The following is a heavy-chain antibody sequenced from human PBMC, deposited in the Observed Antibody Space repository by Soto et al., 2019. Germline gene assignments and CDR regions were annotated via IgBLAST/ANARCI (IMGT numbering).Heavy chain of an antibody. V-gene: IGHV1-8*01. CDR2: MNPNSGDT. Sequence: QVQLVQSGAEVKKPGASVKVSCTFTSYDINWVRQAAGQGLEWMAWMNPNSGDTRFAQKFQGRVTMTRDTSKFTAYMELSNLRSEDTAVYYCARGPGSSDWRFSYYYMCVWDQGTTVTVSS. CDR3: ARGPGSSDWRFSYYYMCV. J-gene: IGHJ6*02. D-gene: IGHD6-19*01. CDR1: FTSYD.